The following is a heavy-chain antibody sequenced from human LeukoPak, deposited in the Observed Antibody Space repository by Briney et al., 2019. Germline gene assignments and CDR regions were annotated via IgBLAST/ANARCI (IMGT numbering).Heavy chain of an antibody. CDR3: AKDRAGTPWAD. J-gene: IGHJ4*02. CDR2: INPSGGST. Sequence: PGGSLRLSCAASGFTFSSYSMGWVRQAPGKGLEWVPTINPSGGSTYYADSVKGRFTISRDNSKNMVYLQMNSLRAEDTAVYYCAKDRAGTPWADWGQGTVVTVSS. V-gene: IGHV3-23*01. CDR1: GFTFSSYS. D-gene: IGHD1-1*01.